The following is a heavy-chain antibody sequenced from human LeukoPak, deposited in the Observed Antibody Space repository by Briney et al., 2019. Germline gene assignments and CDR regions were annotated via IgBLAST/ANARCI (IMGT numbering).Heavy chain of an antibody. J-gene: IGHJ4*02. V-gene: IGHV3-30-3*01. CDR2: ISYDGNNK. D-gene: IGHD3-22*01. Sequence: GGSLTLSCAASGFTFRSYPMHWVRQAPGKALEWVAVISYDGNNKYYADSVKGRFTISRDNSKNTLYLQMNSLRVDDTSVYYCAGGYYYVPYDYWGKGTLVTVSS. CDR3: AGGYYYVPYDY. CDR1: GFTFRSYP.